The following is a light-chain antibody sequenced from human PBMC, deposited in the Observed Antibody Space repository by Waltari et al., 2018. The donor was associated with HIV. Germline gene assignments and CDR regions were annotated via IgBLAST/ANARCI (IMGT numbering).Light chain of an antibody. CDR1: QSVLYSSNNKNY. CDR3: QQYYSTPPLT. V-gene: IGKV4-1*01. Sequence: DIVMTQSPDSLAVSLGERATINCKSSQSVLYSSNNKNYLAWYQQKPGQPPKLLIYWASTRQSGVPDRFSGSGSGTDFTCTISSLQAEDVAVYYCQQYYSTPPLTFGGGTKVEIK. J-gene: IGKJ4*01. CDR2: WAS.